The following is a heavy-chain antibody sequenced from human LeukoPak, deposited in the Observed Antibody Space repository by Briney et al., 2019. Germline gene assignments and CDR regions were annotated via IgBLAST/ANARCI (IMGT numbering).Heavy chain of an antibody. CDR3: AKDLWGSYASLDY. CDR1: GFTFSDYI. V-gene: IGHV3-23*01. D-gene: IGHD3-16*01. Sequence: GGSLRLSCVASGFTFSDYIMCWVRQAPGKGLEWVSGISGDGDHTYYADSVKGRFTISRDNSKNTLYLQMNSLRAEDTAVYYCAKDLWGSYASLDYWGQGTLVTVSS. J-gene: IGHJ4*02. CDR2: ISGDGDHT.